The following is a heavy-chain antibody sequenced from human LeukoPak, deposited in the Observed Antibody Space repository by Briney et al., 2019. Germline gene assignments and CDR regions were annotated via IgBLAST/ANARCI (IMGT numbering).Heavy chain of an antibody. Sequence: GGSLRLSCAASGFTFSSYAMHWVRQAPGKGLEWVAVISYDGSNKYYADSVKGRFTISRDNSKNTLYLQMNSLRAEDTVVYYCARGTYYGSGSISGGFDYWGQGTLVTVSS. CDR2: ISYDGSNK. J-gene: IGHJ4*02. CDR3: ARGTYYGSGSISGGFDY. D-gene: IGHD3-10*01. V-gene: IGHV3-30-3*01. CDR1: GFTFSSYA.